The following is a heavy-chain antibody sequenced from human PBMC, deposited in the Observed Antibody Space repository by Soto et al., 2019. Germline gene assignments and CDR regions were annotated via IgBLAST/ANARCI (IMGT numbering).Heavy chain of an antibody. V-gene: IGHV1-18*01. CDR2: ISAYNGNT. CDR3: ARHEAGYYDFWIGYYYYYGMDV. J-gene: IGHJ6*02. D-gene: IGHD3-3*01. CDR1: GYTFTSYG. Sequence: QVQLVQSGAEVKKPGASVKVSCKASGYTFTSYGISWVRQAPGQGLEWMGWISAYNGNTNYAQKLQGRVTMTTDTSRSRAYSLRMSLRSDDPAVYDCARHEAGYYDFWIGYYYYYGMDVWGQGTTVTVSS.